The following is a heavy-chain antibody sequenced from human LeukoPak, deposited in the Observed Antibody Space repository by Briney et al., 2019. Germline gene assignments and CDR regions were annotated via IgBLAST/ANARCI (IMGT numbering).Heavy chain of an antibody. D-gene: IGHD3-10*01. CDR1: GYTFTSYY. Sequence: GASVKVSCKASGYTFTSYYMHWVRQAPGQGLEWMGIINPSGGSTSYAQKFQGRATMTRDMSTSTVYMELSSLRSEDTAVYYCARVPGLRTMVRGSAFDIWGQGTMVTVSS. J-gene: IGHJ3*02. V-gene: IGHV1-46*01. CDR2: INPSGGST. CDR3: ARVPGLRTMVRGSAFDI.